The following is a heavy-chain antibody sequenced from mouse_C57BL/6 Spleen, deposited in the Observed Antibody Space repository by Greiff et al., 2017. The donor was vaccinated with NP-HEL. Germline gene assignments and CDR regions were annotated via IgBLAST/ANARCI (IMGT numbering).Heavy chain of an antibody. J-gene: IGHJ4*01. CDR2: INPSNGGT. D-gene: IGHD2-1*01. CDR3: AREGAYGKGYAMDY. CDR1: GYTFTSYW. Sequence: VQLQQPGTELVKPGASVKLSCKASGYTFTSYWMHWVKQRPGQGLEWIGNINPSNGGTNYNEKFKSKATLTVAKSSSTAYMQLSSLTSEDYAVYYCAREGAYGKGYAMDYWGQGTSVTVSS. V-gene: IGHV1-53*01.